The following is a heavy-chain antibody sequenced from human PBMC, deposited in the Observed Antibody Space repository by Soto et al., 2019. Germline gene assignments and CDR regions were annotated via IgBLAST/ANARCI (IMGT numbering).Heavy chain of an antibody. V-gene: IGHV1-8*02. CDR2: MNPNNGNT. CDR3: ARGPGGVVTTDV. J-gene: IGHJ6*04. D-gene: IGHD3-3*01. Sequence: ASVKVSCKASGYTFTSYGISWVRQAPGQGLEWMGWMNPNNGNTGYAQKFQGRVTMTRNTSTSTAYMELSSLRSEDTAVYYCARGPGGVVTTDVWGKGTSVTVSS. CDR1: GYTFTSYG.